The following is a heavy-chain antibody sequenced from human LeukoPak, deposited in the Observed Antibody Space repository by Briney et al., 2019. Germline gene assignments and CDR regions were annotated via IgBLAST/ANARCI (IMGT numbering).Heavy chain of an antibody. V-gene: IGHV4-31*03. CDR3: ARRSEYHWFDP. Sequence: SETLSLTCTVSGGSISSGGYYWSWIRQHPGKGLEWIGYIYYSGSTCYNPSLKSRVTISVDTSRNQFSLRLSSVTAADTAVYYCARRSEYHWFDPWGQGTLVTVSS. CDR1: GGSISSGGYY. CDR2: IYYSGST. D-gene: IGHD2-2*01. J-gene: IGHJ5*02.